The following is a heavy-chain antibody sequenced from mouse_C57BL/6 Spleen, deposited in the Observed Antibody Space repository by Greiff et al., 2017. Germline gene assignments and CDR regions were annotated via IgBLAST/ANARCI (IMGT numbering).Heavy chain of an antibody. D-gene: IGHD1-1*01. J-gene: IGHJ1*03. CDR2: IDPETGGT. CDR3: TRGNYYGSYWYFDV. V-gene: IGHV1-15*01. Sequence: QVQLQQSGAELVRPGASVTLSCKASGYTFTDYEMHWVKQTPVHGLEWIGAIDPETGGTAYNQKFKGKAILTADKSSSTAYMELRSLTSEDSAVYYCTRGNYYGSYWYFDVWGTGTTVTVSS. CDR1: GYTFTDYE.